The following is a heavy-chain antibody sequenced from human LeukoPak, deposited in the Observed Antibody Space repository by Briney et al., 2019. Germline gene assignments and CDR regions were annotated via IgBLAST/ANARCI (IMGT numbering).Heavy chain of an antibody. CDR1: GFTFSSYA. J-gene: IGHJ4*02. CDR2: ISGSGYST. V-gene: IGHV3-23*01. Sequence: PGGSLRLSCAASGFTFSSYAMSWVRQAPGKGLEWVSAISGSGYSTYYADSVKGRFTISRDNSTNTLYLQMNSLRAEDTAVYYCAKEGGYSGYDYPDYWGQGTLVTVSS. CDR3: AKEGGYSGYDYPDY. D-gene: IGHD5-12*01.